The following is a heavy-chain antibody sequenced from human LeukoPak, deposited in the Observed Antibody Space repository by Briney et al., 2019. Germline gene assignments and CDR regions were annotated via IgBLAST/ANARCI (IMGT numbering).Heavy chain of an antibody. Sequence: GGSLRLSCAVSGLTFSGVSMNWGRQAPGGGLGWVASIKPDVSEKNYVDSVKGRFTISKDNAKKSLYLQMASLRAEAPPVYYCARGSGDYSGQGTLVTVSS. J-gene: IGHJ4*02. CDR2: IKPDVSEK. V-gene: IGHV3-7*04. CDR1: GLTFSGVS. CDR3: ARGSGDY.